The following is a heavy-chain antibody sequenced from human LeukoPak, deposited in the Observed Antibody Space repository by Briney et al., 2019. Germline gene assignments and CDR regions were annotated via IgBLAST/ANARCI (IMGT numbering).Heavy chain of an antibody. D-gene: IGHD3-9*01. J-gene: IGHJ4*02. CDR3: ARVKNYDILTGPEYYFDY. Sequence: PGGSLRLSCAASGFTFSSYSMNWVRQAPGKGLVWVSRINSDGSSTSYADSVKGRFTISRDNAKNTLYLQMNSLRAEDTAVYYCARVKNYDILTGPEYYFDYWGQGTLVTVSS. V-gene: IGHV3-74*01. CDR1: GFTFSSYS. CDR2: INSDGSST.